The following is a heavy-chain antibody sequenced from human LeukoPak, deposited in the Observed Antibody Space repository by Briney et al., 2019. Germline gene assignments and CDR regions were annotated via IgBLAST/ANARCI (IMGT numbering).Heavy chain of an antibody. CDR3: ARVISDAFGSGSYYNGFDY. V-gene: IGHV4-59*01. D-gene: IGHD3-10*01. CDR2: IYYSGST. Sequence: PSETLSLTCTVSGGSISSYYWSWIRQPPGKGLEWIGYIYYSGSTNYNPSLKSRVTISVDTSKNQFSLKLSSVTAADTAVYYCARVISDAFGSGSYYNGFDYWGQGTLVTVSS. J-gene: IGHJ4*02. CDR1: GGSISSYY.